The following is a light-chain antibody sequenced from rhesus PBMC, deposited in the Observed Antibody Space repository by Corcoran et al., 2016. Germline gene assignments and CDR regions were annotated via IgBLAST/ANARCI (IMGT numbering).Light chain of an antibody. V-gene: IGKV3-42*01. J-gene: IGKJ4*01. CDR2: GAS. CDR3: QQDYSWPLT. CDR1: QSVSSS. Sequence: EIVMTQSPATLSLSPGERATLSCRASQSVSSSLAWYQQKPGQAPKLLIYGASSRAPGLPPRFSGSGSGTEFTLTISSLGPEDVGVYYCQQDYSWPLTFGGGTKVELK.